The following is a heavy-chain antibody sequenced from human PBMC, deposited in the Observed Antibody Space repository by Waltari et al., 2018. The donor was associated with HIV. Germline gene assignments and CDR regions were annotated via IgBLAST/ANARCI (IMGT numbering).Heavy chain of an antibody. CDR2: IIPILGIA. J-gene: IGHJ6*02. D-gene: IGHD2-2*01. CDR1: GGTFSSSA. CDR3: ARGYCSSTSCYYGMDV. V-gene: IGHV1-69*04. Sequence: QVQLVQSGAEVKKPGSSVKVSCKASGGTFSSSAISWVRQAPGQGLEWMGRIIPILGIANYAQKFQGRVTITADKSTSTAYMELSSLRSEDTAVYYCARGYCSSTSCYYGMDVWGQGTTVTVSS.